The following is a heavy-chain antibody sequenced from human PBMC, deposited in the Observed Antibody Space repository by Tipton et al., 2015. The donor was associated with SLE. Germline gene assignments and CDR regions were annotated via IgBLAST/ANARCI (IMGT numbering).Heavy chain of an antibody. Sequence: LVKPSETLSLTCTVSGGSISSHYWSWIRQPPGKGLEWIGYIYYSGSTNYNPSLNSRVTISVDTSKNQFSLKLSSVTAADTAVYYCARVYVLLSWGQGTMVTVSS. D-gene: IGHD3-10*01. V-gene: IGHV4-59*11. CDR3: ARVYVLLS. J-gene: IGHJ3*01. CDR2: IYYSGST. CDR1: GGSISSHY.